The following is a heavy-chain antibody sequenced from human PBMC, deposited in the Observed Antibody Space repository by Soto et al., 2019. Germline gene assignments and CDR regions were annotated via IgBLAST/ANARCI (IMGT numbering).Heavy chain of an antibody. J-gene: IGHJ6*03. Sequence: GASVKVSCKASGYTFTSYGISWVRQAPGRGLEWMGWISAYNGNTNYAQKLQGRVTMTTDTSTSTAYMELRSLRSDDTAVYYCARDSSSANWSRWVDYYYYYMDVWGKGTTVTVSS. CDR1: GYTFTSYG. D-gene: IGHD1-20*01. CDR2: ISAYNGNT. V-gene: IGHV1-18*01. CDR3: ARDSSSANWSRWVDYYYYYMDV.